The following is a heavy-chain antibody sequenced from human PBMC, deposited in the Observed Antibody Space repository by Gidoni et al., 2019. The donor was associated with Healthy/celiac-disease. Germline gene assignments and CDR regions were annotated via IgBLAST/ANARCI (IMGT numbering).Heavy chain of an antibody. CDR2: INHSGST. Sequence: QVQLQQWGAGLLKPSETLSLTCAVYGGSFSGYYWSWIRQPPGKGREWIGEINHSGSTNYNPSLKSRVTISVDTSKNQFSLKLSSVTAADTAVYYCARGELLWFGGADAFDIWGQGTMVTVSS. CDR1: GGSFSGYY. CDR3: ARGELLWFGGADAFDI. V-gene: IGHV4-34*01. J-gene: IGHJ3*02. D-gene: IGHD3-10*01.